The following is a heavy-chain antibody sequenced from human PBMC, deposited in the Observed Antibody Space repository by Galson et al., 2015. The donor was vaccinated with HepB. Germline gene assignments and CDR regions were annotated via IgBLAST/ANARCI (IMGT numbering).Heavy chain of an antibody. CDR1: GYTFTTYG. CDR3: ATNTPAAVMRASGMDV. CDR2: INTYNGNT. Sequence: SVKVSCKASGYTFTTYGIIWVRQAPGQGLEWMGRINTYNGNTNYVKKVQGRVTMTTDTSTGTAYMELRSLRAEDTAVYYCATNTPAAVMRASGMDVWGQGTAVTVSS. J-gene: IGHJ6*02. D-gene: IGHD2-2*01. V-gene: IGHV1-18*01.